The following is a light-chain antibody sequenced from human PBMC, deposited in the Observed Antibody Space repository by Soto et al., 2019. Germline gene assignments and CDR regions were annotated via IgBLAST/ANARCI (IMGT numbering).Light chain of an antibody. Sequence: QLVLTQPPSASGTPGQRVTISCSGSSSNIGNNTVNWYQQLPGTAPKLLIYGNNHRTSGVPDRFSGSKSGTSASLANGGLQSEDEADYFCAAWDDSLNGPVFGGGTKLTVL. J-gene: IGLJ3*02. CDR2: GNN. CDR3: AAWDDSLNGPV. V-gene: IGLV1-44*01. CDR1: SSNIGNNT.